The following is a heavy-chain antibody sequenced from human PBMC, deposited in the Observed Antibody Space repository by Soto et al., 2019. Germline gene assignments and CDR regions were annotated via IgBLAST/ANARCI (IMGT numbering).Heavy chain of an antibody. CDR2: IYYSGST. J-gene: IGHJ6*03. Sequence: SETLSLTCTVSGGSISSSSYYWGWIRQPPGKGLEWIGSIYYSGSTYYNPSLKSRVTISVDTSKNQFSLKLSSLTAADTAVYYCARQRYCSSTSCYADYYYYMDVWGKGTTVTVSS. D-gene: IGHD2-2*01. CDR1: GGSISSSSYY. V-gene: IGHV4-39*01. CDR3: ARQRYCSSTSCYADYYYYMDV.